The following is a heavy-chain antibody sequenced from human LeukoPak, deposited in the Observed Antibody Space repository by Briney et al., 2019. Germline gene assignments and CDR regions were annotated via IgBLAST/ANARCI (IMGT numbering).Heavy chain of an antibody. CDR3: ARDANLRGYNSWFDP. CDR1: GFNFNSHW. V-gene: IGHV3-7*01. D-gene: IGHD2/OR15-2a*01. CDR2: INQDGNEK. Sequence: GSLRLSCEGSGFNFNSHWMSWVRQAPGKGPEWVTNINQDGNEKYYAGSVKGRFTVSRDNVKKSVYLQMDNVRADDTGVYYCARDANLRGYNSWFDPWGQGTLVTVSS. J-gene: IGHJ5*02.